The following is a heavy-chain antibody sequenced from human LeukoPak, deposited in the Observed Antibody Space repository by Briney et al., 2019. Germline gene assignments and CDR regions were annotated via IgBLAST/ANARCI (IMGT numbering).Heavy chain of an antibody. CDR2: IYYSGST. V-gene: IGHV4-39*07. J-gene: IGHJ5*02. CDR3: AREGYDCGDQYNWFDH. CDR1: GFTVSSNY. Sequence: PGGSLRLSCAASGFTVSSNYMSWVRQPPGKGLEWIGSIYYSGSTYYNPSLKSRVTISVDTSKNQFSLKLSSVTAADTAVYYCAREGYDCGDQYNWFDHWGQGTLVTVSS. D-gene: IGHD4-17*01.